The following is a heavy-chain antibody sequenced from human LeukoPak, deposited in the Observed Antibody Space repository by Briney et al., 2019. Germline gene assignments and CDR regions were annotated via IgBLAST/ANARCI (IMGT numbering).Heavy chain of an antibody. CDR3: ARDRGLDY. J-gene: IGHJ4*02. D-gene: IGHD3-10*01. CDR1: GFTFSNYA. V-gene: IGHV3-30-3*01. Sequence: SGGSLRLSCAASGFTFSNYAMHWVRQAPGKGLEWVTVISYDGGNKYYADSVKGRFTISRDNSKNTLYLQMNSLRAEDTAVYYCARDRGLDYWGQGTLVTVSS. CDR2: ISYDGGNK.